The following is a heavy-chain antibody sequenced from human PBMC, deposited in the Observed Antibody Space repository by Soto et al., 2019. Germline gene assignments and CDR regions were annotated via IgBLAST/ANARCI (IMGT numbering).Heavy chain of an antibody. CDR1: GFTFTSYA. J-gene: IGHJ5*02. CDR3: AKYRIVATITRISWFDP. Sequence: PGGSLRLSCVASGFTFTSYAMNWVRQTPGKGLEWVSTINPTGDITYYADSVKGRFSIFRDNSRNILYLQMNSLRAEDTAVYYCAKYRIVATITRISWFDPWGQGTLVTVSS. V-gene: IGHV3-23*01. D-gene: IGHD5-12*01. CDR2: INPTGDIT.